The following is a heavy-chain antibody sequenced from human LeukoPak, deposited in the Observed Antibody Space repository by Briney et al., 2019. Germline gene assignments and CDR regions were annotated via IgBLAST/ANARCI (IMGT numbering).Heavy chain of an antibody. D-gene: IGHD2-21*01. V-gene: IGHV4-59*01. CDR2: IYYSGST. J-gene: IGHJ3*02. CDR1: GGSLSSYY. Sequence: SETLSLTCTVSGGSLSSYYWSWIRHPPGNGLEWIGYIYYSGSTNYKPSLKSRVTISVDTSKNQFSLKLSSVTAADTAVYYCARGAVVIALSFDIWGQGTMVTVSS. CDR3: ARGAVVIALSFDI.